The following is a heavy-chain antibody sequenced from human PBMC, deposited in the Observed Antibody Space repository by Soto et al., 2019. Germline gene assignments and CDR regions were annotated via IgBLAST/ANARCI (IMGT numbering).Heavy chain of an antibody. CDR3: ARSIVPAASRVTYYYYYGMDV. D-gene: IGHD2-2*01. CDR1: GYTFTGYY. V-gene: IGHV1-2*04. J-gene: IGHJ6*02. Sequence: ASVKVSCKASGYTFTGYYMHWVRQAPGQGLEWMGWINPNSGGTNYAQKFQGWVTMTRDTSISTAYIELSRLRSDDTAVYYCARSIVPAASRVTYYYYYGMDVWGQGTTVTVSS. CDR2: INPNSGGT.